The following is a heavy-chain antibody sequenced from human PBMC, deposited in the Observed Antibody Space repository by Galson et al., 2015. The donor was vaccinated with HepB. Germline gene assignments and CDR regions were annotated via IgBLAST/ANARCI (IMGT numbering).Heavy chain of an antibody. J-gene: IGHJ3*02. CDR2: ISYDGSNK. D-gene: IGHD1-26*01. CDR1: GFTFSSYG. Sequence: SLRLSCAASGFTFSSYGMHWVRQAPGKGLEWVAVISYDGSNKYYADSVKGRFTISRDNSKNTLYLQMNSLRAEDTAVYYCAKDLGQWEPPVNAFDIWGQGTMVTVSS. CDR3: AKDLGQWEPPVNAFDI. V-gene: IGHV3-30*18.